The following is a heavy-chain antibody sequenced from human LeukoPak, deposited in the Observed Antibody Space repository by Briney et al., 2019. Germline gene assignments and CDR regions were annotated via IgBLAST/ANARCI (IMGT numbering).Heavy chain of an antibody. Sequence: PSETLSLTCTVSGGPISSYYWSWIRQPPGKGLEWIGYIYYSGSTNYNPSLKSRVTISVDTSKNQFSLKLSSVTAADTAVYYCARDRRITMVRGVKGDYYMDVWGKGTTVTISS. CDR3: ARDRRITMVRGVKGDYYMDV. CDR1: GGPISSYY. CDR2: IYYSGST. J-gene: IGHJ6*03. V-gene: IGHV4-59*01. D-gene: IGHD3-10*01.